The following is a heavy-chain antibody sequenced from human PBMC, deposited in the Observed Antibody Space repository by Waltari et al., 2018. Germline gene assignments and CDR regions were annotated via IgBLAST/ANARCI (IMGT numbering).Heavy chain of an antibody. CDR1: GGSISSGSYY. CDR3: ARDHCSSTSCTYYYGMDV. J-gene: IGHJ6*02. V-gene: IGHV4-61*02. Sequence: QVQLQESGPGLVKPSQTLSLTCTVSGGSISSGSYYWSWIRQPAGKGLEWIGRIYTSGSTNYNPSLKSRVTISVDTSKNQFSLKLSSVTAADTAVYYCARDHCSSTSCTYYYGMDVWGQGTTVTVSS. CDR2: IYTSGST. D-gene: IGHD2-2*01.